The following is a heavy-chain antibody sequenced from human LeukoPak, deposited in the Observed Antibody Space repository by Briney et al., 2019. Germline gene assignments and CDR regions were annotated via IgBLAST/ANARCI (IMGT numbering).Heavy chain of an antibody. CDR1: GFTFSSYG. J-gene: IGHJ3*02. V-gene: IGHV3-33*06. CDR2: IWYDGSNK. CDR3: AKSSHSFGNDALDI. D-gene: IGHD5-18*01. Sequence: GGSLRLSCAASGFTFSSYGMHWVRQAPGKGLEWVAVIWYDGSNKYYADSVKGRFTISRDNSKNTLYLQMNSLRAEDTAVYYCAKSSHSFGNDALDIWGQGTMVTVSS.